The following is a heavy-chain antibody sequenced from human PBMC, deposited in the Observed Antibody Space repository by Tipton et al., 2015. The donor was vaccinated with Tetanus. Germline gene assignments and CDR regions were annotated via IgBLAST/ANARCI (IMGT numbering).Heavy chain of an antibody. CDR3: ARAHCTDGVCNFDF. Sequence: QLVQSGGEVKKPGESLKISCKGSGYIFNNYWIGWVRQKPGNGLEWMGIIYTGDSDNRYSPSFQGQVTISADKSINPAYLQWSSLKASDTSMFYCARAHCTDGVCNFDFWGQGAPVTVAS. D-gene: IGHD2-8*01. CDR1: GYIFNNYW. V-gene: IGHV5-51*01. CDR2: IYTGDSDN. J-gene: IGHJ4*02.